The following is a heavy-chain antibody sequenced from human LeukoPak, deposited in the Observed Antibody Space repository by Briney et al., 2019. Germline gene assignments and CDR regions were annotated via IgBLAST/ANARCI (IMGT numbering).Heavy chain of an antibody. J-gene: IGHJ4*02. CDR1: GFTFSIYA. V-gene: IGHV3-23*01. CDR3: AKFCGDCTHGFCYCLDY. CDR2: ISGGGGST. Sequence: GGPLRLSRAASGFTFSIYAMNGVPEAPGRGVEWGSTISGGGGSTYYRDSVKGRFTISRDNSRNTLFLQMNSLRAEDTAVYFCAKFCGDCTHGFCYCLDYWGQGTLVTVSS. D-gene: IGHD2-8*01.